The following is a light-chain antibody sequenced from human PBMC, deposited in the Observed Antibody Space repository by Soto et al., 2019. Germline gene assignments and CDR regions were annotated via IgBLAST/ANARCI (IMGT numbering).Light chain of an antibody. J-gene: IGKJ1*01. CDR3: QEYNSYWT. CDR2: DAS. CDR1: QSISHF. V-gene: IGKV1-5*01. Sequence: IHMTHSPSTLSASFGDIVTITCRASQSISHFLAWYQQKPGKVPKLLIYDASNLGSGVPSRFSGSGSGTEFTLTISSLQPDDFGTYYCQEYNSYWTFGQGTKVDI.